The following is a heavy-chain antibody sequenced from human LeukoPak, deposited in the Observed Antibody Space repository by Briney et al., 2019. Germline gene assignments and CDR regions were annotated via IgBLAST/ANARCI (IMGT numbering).Heavy chain of an antibody. CDR1: GFTFSSYS. CDR3: ARYRALNWFDP. J-gene: IGHJ5*02. V-gene: IGHV3-48*04. Sequence: GGSLRLSCAASGFTFSSYSVNWVRQAPGKGLEWVSYISSSGSTIDYADSVKGRFTISRDNAKNSLYLQMNSLRAEDTAVYYCARYRALNWFDPWGQGTLVTVSS. CDR2: ISSSGSTI. D-gene: IGHD1-26*01.